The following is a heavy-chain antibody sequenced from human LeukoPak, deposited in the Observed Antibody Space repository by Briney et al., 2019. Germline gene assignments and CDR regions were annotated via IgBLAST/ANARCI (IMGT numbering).Heavy chain of an antibody. CDR2: IGGSGGST. Sequence: PGGSLRLSCAASGFTFSNFAMSWVRQAPGKGLEWVSTIGGSGGSTYDADSVKGRFTISRDNSKNTLHLQMNSLRAEDTAVYYCAKFSRGYDSDYWGQGTLVTVSS. D-gene: IGHD5-12*01. CDR1: GFTFSNFA. CDR3: AKFSRGYDSDY. J-gene: IGHJ4*02. V-gene: IGHV3-23*01.